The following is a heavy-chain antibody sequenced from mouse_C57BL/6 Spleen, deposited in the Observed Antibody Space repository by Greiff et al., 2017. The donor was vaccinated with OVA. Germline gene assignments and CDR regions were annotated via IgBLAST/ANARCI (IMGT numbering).Heavy chain of an antibody. CDR2: IWSDGST. Sequence: VQLVESGPGLVAPSQSLSITCTVSGFSLTSYGVHWVRQPPGKGLEWLVVIWSDGSTTYHSALKARLSISKDNSKSQVVLKMNSLQTDDTAMYDCARHEQLRTGAMDYWGQGTSVTVSS. CDR3: ARHEQLRTGAMDY. CDR1: GFSLTSYG. J-gene: IGHJ4*01. D-gene: IGHD3-2*02. V-gene: IGHV2-6-1*01.